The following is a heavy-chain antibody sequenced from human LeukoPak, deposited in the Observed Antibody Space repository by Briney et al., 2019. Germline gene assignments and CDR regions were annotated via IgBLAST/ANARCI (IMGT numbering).Heavy chain of an antibody. CDR3: ARGPRRDGYNSDY. CDR1: GFTFSSYS. CDR2: ISSSSSCI. J-gene: IGHJ4*02. Sequence: GGSLRLSCAASGFTFSSYSMNWVRQAPGKGLEWVSSISSSSSCIYYADSVKGRFTISRDNAKNSLYLQMNSLRAEDTAVYYCARGPRRDGYNSDYWGQGTLVTVSS. D-gene: IGHD5-24*01. V-gene: IGHV3-21*01.